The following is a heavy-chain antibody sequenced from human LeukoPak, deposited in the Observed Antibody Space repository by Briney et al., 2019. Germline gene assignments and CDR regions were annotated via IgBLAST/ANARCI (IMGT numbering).Heavy chain of an antibody. CDR1: GYTFTSYA. Sequence: SVKVSCKASGYTFTSYAMHWVRQAPGQGLEWMGGIIPIFGTANYAQKFQGRVTITADESTSTAYMELSSLRSEDTAVYYCAREVGLVGATTEYYFDYWGQGTLVTVSS. J-gene: IGHJ4*02. D-gene: IGHD1-26*01. V-gene: IGHV1-69*13. CDR2: IIPIFGTA. CDR3: AREVGLVGATTEYYFDY.